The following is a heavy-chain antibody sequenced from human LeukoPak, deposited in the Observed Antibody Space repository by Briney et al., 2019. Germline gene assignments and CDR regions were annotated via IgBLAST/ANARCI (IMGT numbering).Heavy chain of an antibody. V-gene: IGHV1-2*02. CDR2: INPNSGGT. J-gene: IGHJ4*02. CDR3: ARDLGGAYYFDY. Sequence: GASVKVSCKASGYTFTGYYMHWVRQAPGQGLEWMGWINPNSGGTNYAQKVQGRVTMTRDTSISTAYMELSRLRSDDTAVYYCARDLGGAYYFDYWGQGTLVTVSS. D-gene: IGHD1-26*01. CDR1: GYTFTGYY.